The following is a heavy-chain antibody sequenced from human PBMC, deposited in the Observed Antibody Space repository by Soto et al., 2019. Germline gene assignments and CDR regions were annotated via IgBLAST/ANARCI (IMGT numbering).Heavy chain of an antibody. Sequence: QVQLQASGPGLVKPSQTLSLTCTVSGGSISSGGYYWSWIRQHPGKGLEWIGYIYYSGSTYYNPSFKSRVTISVDTSKNQFSLKLSSVTAADTAVYYCARGARMYNWFDPWGQGTLVTVSS. CDR1: GGSISSGGYY. D-gene: IGHD2-15*01. J-gene: IGHJ5*02. CDR2: IYYSGST. V-gene: IGHV4-31*03. CDR3: ARGARMYNWFDP.